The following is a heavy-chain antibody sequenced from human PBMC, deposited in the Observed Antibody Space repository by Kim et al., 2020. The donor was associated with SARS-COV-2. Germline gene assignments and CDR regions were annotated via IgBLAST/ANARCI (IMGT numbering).Heavy chain of an antibody. J-gene: IGHJ6*02. CDR2: IYYSGST. CDR3: ARDHFIAVAGYYYYGMDV. V-gene: IGHV4-39*02. CDR1: GGSISSSSYY. Sequence: SETLSLTCTVSGGSISSSSYYWGWIRQPPGKGLEWIGSIYYSGSTYYNPSLKSRVTISVDTSKNQFSLKLSSVTAADTAVYYCARDHFIAVAGYYYYGMDVWGQGTTVTVSS. D-gene: IGHD6-19*01.